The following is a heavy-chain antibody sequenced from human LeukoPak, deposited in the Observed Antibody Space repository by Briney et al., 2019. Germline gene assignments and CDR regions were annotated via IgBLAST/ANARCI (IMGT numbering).Heavy chain of an antibody. CDR3: ARDGRRVFGGRLHDY. V-gene: IGHV3-21*01. Sequence: GGSLRLSCAASGFTFSSYSMNWVRQAPGKGLEWVSSISSSSSYIYYADSVKGRFTISRDNAKNSLYLQMNSLRAEDTAVYYCARDGRRVFGGRLHDYWGQGTLVTVSS. CDR2: ISSSSSYI. J-gene: IGHJ4*02. D-gene: IGHD3-3*01. CDR1: GFTFSSYS.